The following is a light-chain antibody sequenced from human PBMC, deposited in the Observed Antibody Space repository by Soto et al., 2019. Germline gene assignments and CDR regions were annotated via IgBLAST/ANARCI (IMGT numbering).Light chain of an antibody. Sequence: DIVMTQSPLSLPVTPGEPASISCRSSQSLLHSNGYNFLDWYLQKPGQSPQLLIYLGSSRSSGVPDRFSGSGSGTDFTLKIDRVEAEDVGTCYCMQGLHTPPTIGQGTRLEIK. CDR1: QSLLHSNGYNF. J-gene: IGKJ5*01. V-gene: IGKV2-28*01. CDR2: LGS. CDR3: MQGLHTPPT.